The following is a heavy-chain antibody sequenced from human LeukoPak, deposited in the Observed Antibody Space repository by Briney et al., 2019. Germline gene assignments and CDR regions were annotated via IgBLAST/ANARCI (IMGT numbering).Heavy chain of an antibody. CDR2: IYSGGST. Sequence: GGSLRLSCAASGFTVSANYMSWVRQSPGKGLEWVSIIYSGGSTDYADSVKGRFTISKDNSKNTVFLQMNSLRAEDTAMYYCARALGSSWDSSLDSWGQGTLVPVSS. J-gene: IGHJ4*02. CDR1: GFTVSANY. CDR3: ARALGSSWDSSLDS. V-gene: IGHV3-66*01. D-gene: IGHD6-13*01.